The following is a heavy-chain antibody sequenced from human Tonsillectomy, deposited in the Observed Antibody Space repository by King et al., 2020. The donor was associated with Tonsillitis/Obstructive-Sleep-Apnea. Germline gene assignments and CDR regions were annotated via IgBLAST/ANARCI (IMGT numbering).Heavy chain of an antibody. V-gene: IGHV3-33*01. Sequence: VQLVESGGGVVQPGRSLRLSCAASGFTFSSYGMHWVRQAPGKGLEWVAFIWSDGSNKYYADSVKGRFTISRDNSKNTLYLQINSLRAEDTAVYYCARVGVGATWRQGTLVTVSS. CDR2: IWSDGSNK. D-gene: IGHD1-26*01. CDR3: ARVGVGAT. CDR1: GFTFSSYG. J-gene: IGHJ4*02.